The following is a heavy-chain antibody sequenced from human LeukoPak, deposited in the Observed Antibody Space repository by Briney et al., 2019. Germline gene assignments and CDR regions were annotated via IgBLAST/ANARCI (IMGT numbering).Heavy chain of an antibody. CDR3: TTPQLWLRGALGY. CDR1: GFIFSNAW. CDR2: IKTETDGGTT. J-gene: IGHJ4*02. D-gene: IGHD5-18*01. V-gene: IGHV3-15*01. Sequence: PGGSLRLSCVGSGFIFSNAWMSWVRQAPGQGLEWVGRIKTETDGGTTDYAAPVKGRFTISRDDSKNTLYLQMNSLKTEDTAVYYCTTPQLWLRGALGYWGQGTLVTVTS.